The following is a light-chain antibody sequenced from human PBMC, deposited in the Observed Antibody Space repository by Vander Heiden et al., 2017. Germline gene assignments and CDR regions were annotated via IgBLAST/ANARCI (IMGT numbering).Light chain of an antibody. CDR1: QSNGNY. J-gene: IGKJ4*01. Sequence: EIQMPQSPSPLSASVGNGVTITCRASQSNGNYLVGYQQKPAKVPKLLIYAASSMQAGGPSRFSGSGSGREFTLLISSLQPEDVVTFYCQEHNRAPPLTFGGGTKVEIK. CDR2: AAS. V-gene: IGKV1-27*01. CDR3: QEHNRAPPLT.